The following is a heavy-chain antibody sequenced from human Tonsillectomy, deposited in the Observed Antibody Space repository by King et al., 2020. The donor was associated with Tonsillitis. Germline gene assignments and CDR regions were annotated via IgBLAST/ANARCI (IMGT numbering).Heavy chain of an antibody. CDR3: ATDAFPPPRFFDFLRD. D-gene: IGHD3-9*01. Sequence: VQLVESGGGVVQPGGSLRLSCAASGFTFSNIGLHWVRQAPGKGLEWLAFIFFNGNDKYYADSVKGRFTISRDNSKNTLYLQMSSLTAADTALYFCATDAFPPPRFFDFLRDWGQGSMVTVSS. V-gene: IGHV3-30*02. CDR1: GFTFSNIG. J-gene: IGHJ4*02. CDR2: IFFNGNDK.